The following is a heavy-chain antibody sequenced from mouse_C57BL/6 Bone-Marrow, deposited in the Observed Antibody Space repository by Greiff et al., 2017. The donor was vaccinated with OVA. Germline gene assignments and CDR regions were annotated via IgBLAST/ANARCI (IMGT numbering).Heavy chain of an antibody. CDR3: ARSYYGSYYWYFDV. D-gene: IGHD2-10*01. J-gene: IGHJ1*03. CDR1: GYTFTSYT. V-gene: IGHV1-4*01. CDR2: INPSSGYT. Sequence: QVQLKQSGAELARPGASVKMSCKASGYTFTSYTMHWVKQRPGQGLEWIGYINPSSGYTKYNQKFKDKATLTADKSSSTAYMQLSSLTSEDSAVYYCARSYYGSYYWYFDVWGTGTTVTVSS.